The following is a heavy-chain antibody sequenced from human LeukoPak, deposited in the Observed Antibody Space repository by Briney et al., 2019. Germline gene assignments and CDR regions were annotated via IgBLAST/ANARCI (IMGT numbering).Heavy chain of an antibody. CDR2: INSDGSEG. D-gene: IGHD6-13*01. Sequence: GGSLRLSCAVSGSTFSGFWMSWSRQAPGKGLEWVASINSDGSEGYYADVVKGRFTISRDNAKNSLYLQMNSLRAEDTAVYYCARDPSGRAAAGRGDYWGQGTLVTVSS. CDR1: GSTFSGFW. V-gene: IGHV3-7*01. CDR3: ARDPSGRAAAGRGDY. J-gene: IGHJ4*02.